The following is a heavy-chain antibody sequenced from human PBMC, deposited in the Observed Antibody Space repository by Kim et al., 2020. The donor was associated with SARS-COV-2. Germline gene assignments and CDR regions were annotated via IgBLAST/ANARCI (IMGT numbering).Heavy chain of an antibody. CDR3: ARESPPAGYGMDV. J-gene: IGHJ6*02. Sequence: ASVKVSCKASGYTFTGYYMHWVRQAPGQGLEWMGRINPNSGGTNYAQKFQGRVTMTRDTSISTAYMELSRLRSDDTAVYYCARESPPAGYGMDVWGQGTTVTISS. V-gene: IGHV1-2*06. CDR1: GYTFTGYY. CDR2: INPNSGGT.